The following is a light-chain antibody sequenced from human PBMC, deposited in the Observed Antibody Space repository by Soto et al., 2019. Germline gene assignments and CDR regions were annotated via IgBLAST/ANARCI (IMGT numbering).Light chain of an antibody. V-gene: IGKV3D-15*01. CDR2: GAS. CDR3: QQYNNWPPWT. Sequence: ETVMTQSPATLSVSPGERATLSCRASQSVSSNLAWYQQKPGQAPRLLIYGASTRATGIPARFSGSGSGTEFTLTISSLQSGDFAVYYCQQYNNWPPWTFGQGTKVDIK. CDR1: QSVSSN. J-gene: IGKJ1*01.